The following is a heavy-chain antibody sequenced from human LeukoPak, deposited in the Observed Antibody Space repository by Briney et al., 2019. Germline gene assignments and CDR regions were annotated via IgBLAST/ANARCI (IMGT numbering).Heavy chain of an antibody. CDR3: ARDHPPPMATITYYFDY. CDR2: ISYDGSNK. Sequence: GGSLRLSCAASGFTFSSYAMHWVRQAPGKGLEWVAVISYDGSNKYYADSVKGRFTISRDNSKNTLYLQMNSLRAEDTAVYYCARDHPPPMATITYYFDYWGQGTLVTVSS. D-gene: IGHD5-24*01. CDR1: GFTFSSYA. J-gene: IGHJ4*02. V-gene: IGHV3-30*04.